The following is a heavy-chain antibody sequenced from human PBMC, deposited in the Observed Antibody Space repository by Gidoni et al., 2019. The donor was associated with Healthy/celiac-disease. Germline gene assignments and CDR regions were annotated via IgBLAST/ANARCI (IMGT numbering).Heavy chain of an antibody. V-gene: IGHV4-34*01. CDR2: INHSGST. D-gene: IGHD6-6*01. CDR1: GGSSSGYY. Sequence: QVQLQQWGAGLLKPSETLSLTCAVYGGSSSGYYWSWIRQPPGKGLEWIGEINHSGSTNYNPSLKSRVTISGDTSKNQFSLKLSSVTAADTAVYYCARGVWGIAARPVDYWGQGTLVTVSS. J-gene: IGHJ4*02. CDR3: ARGVWGIAARPVDY.